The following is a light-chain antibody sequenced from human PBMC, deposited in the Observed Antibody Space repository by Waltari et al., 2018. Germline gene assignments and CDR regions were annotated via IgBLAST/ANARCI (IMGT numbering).Light chain of an antibody. CDR1: SSNVGTNT. CDR3: AVWDDSRNDLV. V-gene: IGLV1-44*01. J-gene: IGLJ2*01. Sequence: QSVVTQPPSASGTPGQRVTISCSGGSSNVGTNTVNWYQQLPGAAPHLLIYIDHQRPSGLPARFAGSKSGTSASLAISGLQSEDEADYYCAVWDDSRNDLVFGGGTKLTVL. CDR2: IDH.